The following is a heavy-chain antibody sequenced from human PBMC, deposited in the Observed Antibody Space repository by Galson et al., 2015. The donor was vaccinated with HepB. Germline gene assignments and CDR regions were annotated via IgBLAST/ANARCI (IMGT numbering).Heavy chain of an antibody. Sequence: QSGAEVKKPGESLRISCKGSGYSFTSYWISWVRQMPGKGLEWMGRIDPSDSYTNYSPSFQGHVTISADKSISTAYLQWSSLKASDTAMYYCATHGRNCTNGVCPDYYYYGMDVWGQGTTVTVSS. D-gene: IGHD2-8*01. CDR1: GYSFTSYW. CDR2: IDPSDSYT. J-gene: IGHJ6*02. V-gene: IGHV5-10-1*01. CDR3: ATHGRNCTNGVCPDYYYYGMDV.